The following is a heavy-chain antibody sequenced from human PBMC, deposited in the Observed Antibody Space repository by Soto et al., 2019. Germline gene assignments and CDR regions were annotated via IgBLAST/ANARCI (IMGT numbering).Heavy chain of an antibody. Sequence: ASVKVSCKAAGGTFHNYALSWVRQAPGQGLEWMGGIIPTFGTANYAQRFQGRVTITADELTNTAYMELISLTSEDTAVYYCARSIGSSSFYFDFWGQGTLVTVSS. CDR2: IIPTFGTA. D-gene: IGHD6-6*01. CDR3: ARSIGSSSFYFDF. V-gene: IGHV1-69*13. J-gene: IGHJ4*02. CDR1: GGTFHNYA.